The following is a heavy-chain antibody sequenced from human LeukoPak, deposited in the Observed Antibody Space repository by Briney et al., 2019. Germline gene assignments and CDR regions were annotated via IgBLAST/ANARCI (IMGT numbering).Heavy chain of an antibody. D-gene: IGHD6-6*01. Sequence: GGSLRLPCAASGFTFSSYAMSWVRQAPGKGLEWVSAISGSGGSTYYADSVKGRFTISRDNSKNTLYLQMNSLRAEDTAVYYCAKDFVAGMEVHIEYSTPLLVLDAFDIWGQGTMVTVSS. CDR2: ISGSGGST. CDR3: AKDFVAGMEVHIEYSTPLLVLDAFDI. V-gene: IGHV3-23*01. J-gene: IGHJ3*02. CDR1: GFTFSSYA.